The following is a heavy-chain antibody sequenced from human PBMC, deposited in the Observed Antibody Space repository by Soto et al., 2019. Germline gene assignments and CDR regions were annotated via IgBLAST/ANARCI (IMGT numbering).Heavy chain of an antibody. D-gene: IGHD2-15*01. CDR2: INAGNGNT. J-gene: IGHJ4*02. CDR3: ARDKPDCSGGRCYHLDF. CDR1: GYTFTSYA. V-gene: IGHV1-3*01. Sequence: APVKVSCKASGYTFTSYAMHWVRQAPGQRLEWMGWINAGNGNTKYSQKFQGRVAITRDTSASTAYMELSSLRSEDTAVYYCARDKPDCSGGRCYHLDFWGQGALVTVSS.